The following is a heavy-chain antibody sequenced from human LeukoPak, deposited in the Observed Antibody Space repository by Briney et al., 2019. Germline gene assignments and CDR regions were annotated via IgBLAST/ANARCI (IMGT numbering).Heavy chain of an antibody. CDR1: GYTFTSYG. CDR2: ISAYNGNT. J-gene: IGHJ4*02. D-gene: IGHD6-13*01. Sequence: GASVKVSCKASGYTFTSYGISWVRQAPGQGLEWMGWISAYNGNTNYAQKLQGRVTMTTDTSTSTAYMELRSLRSDDTAVYYCARDSTTGYSSRPNDYWGQGTLVTVSS. V-gene: IGHV1-18*01. CDR3: ARDSTTGYSSRPNDY.